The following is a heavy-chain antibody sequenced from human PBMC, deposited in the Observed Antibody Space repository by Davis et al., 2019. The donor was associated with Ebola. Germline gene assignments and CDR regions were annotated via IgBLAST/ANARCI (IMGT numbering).Heavy chain of an antibody. CDR2: IWYDGSNK. D-gene: IGHD4-17*01. V-gene: IGHV3-33*01. J-gene: IGHJ2*01. Sequence: GESLKISCAASGFTFSSYGMHWVRQAPGKGLEWVAVIWYDGSNKYYADSVKGRFTISRDNSKNTLYLQMNSLRAEDTAVYYCARDGAYVTTPDWYFDFWGRGTLVTVSS. CDR3: ARDGAYVTTPDWYFDF. CDR1: GFTFSSYG.